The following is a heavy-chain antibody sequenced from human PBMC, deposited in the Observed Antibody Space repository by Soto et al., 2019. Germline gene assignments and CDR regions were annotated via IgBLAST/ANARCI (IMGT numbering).Heavy chain of an antibody. CDR3: AKDLPGIAVAGSYYFDY. Sequence: HPGGSLRLSCAASGFTFSSYAMSWVRQAPGKGLEWVSAISGSGGSTYYADSVKGRFTISRDNSKNTLYLQMNSLRAEDTAVYYCAKDLPGIAVAGSYYFDYWGQGTLVTVSS. CDR1: GFTFSSYA. J-gene: IGHJ4*02. D-gene: IGHD6-19*01. V-gene: IGHV3-23*01. CDR2: ISGSGGST.